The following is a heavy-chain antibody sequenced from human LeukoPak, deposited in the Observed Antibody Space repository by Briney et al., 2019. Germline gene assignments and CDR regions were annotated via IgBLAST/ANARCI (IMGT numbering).Heavy chain of an antibody. Sequence: ASVKVSCKASRYTFTNYGISWVRQAPGQGLERMGWISGYNDNTKYAQKLQGRVTMTTDTSMSTAYMELRSLRSDDTAVYYCARNYYDNSGYYYFDYWGQGTLVTVSS. V-gene: IGHV1-18*01. J-gene: IGHJ4*02. CDR1: RYTFTNYG. CDR2: ISGYNDNT. CDR3: ARNYYDNSGYYYFDY. D-gene: IGHD3-22*01.